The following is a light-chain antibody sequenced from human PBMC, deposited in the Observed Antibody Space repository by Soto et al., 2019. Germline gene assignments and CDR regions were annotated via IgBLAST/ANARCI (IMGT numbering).Light chain of an antibody. J-gene: IGLJ3*02. V-gene: IGLV2-14*01. CDR1: SSDVGGYNY. Sequence: QSALTQPASVSGSPGQSITISCTGTSSDVGGYNYVSWYQQHPGKAPKLMIYEVSNRPSGVSNRVSGSKSGNTASLTISGLQAEDEADYNCSSYTSSSIWVFGGGTKVTVL. CDR2: EVS. CDR3: SSYTSSSIWV.